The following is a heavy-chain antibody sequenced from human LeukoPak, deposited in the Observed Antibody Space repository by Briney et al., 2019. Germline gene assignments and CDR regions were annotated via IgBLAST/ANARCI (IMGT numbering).Heavy chain of an antibody. V-gene: IGHV3-15*01. CDR3: TTDQMPVVVPAAVNNYYYYYMDV. CDR2: IKSKTDGGTT. CDR1: GFTFSNAW. Sequence: GGSLRLSCAASGFTFSNAWMSWVRQAPGKGLEWVGRIKSKTDGGTTDYAAPVKGRFTISRDDSKNTLYLQMNSLKTEDTAVYYCTTDQMPVVVPAAVNNYYYYYMDVWGKGTTVTVSS. J-gene: IGHJ6*03. D-gene: IGHD2-2*01.